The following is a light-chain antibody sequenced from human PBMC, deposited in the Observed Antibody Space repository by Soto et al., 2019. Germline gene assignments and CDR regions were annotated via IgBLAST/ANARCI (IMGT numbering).Light chain of an antibody. V-gene: IGLV2-23*01. Sequence: QSALTQPASVSGSPGQSITISCTTTSSDVGSYDLVSWYQHHPGKAPKLIIYEATKRPSGVFNRFSGSKSGNAASLTISGLQAEDEANYYCCSRAGGYTWVFGGGTQLTVL. CDR3: CSRAGGYTWV. CDR1: SSDVGSYDL. CDR2: EAT. J-gene: IGLJ3*02.